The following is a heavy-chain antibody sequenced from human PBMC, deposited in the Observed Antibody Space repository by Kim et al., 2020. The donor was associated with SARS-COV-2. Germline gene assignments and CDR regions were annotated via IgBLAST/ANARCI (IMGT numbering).Heavy chain of an antibody. Sequence: GGSLRLSCAASGFIFTTYAMNWVRQAPGKGLQWVSAVSASGNNTYYDASVKRCSTASSDSSKNTQYLQINILSAEDTAVYYCTEVLGLGPYWGQGPLVT. CDR1: GFIFTTYA. CDR2: VSASGNNT. CDR3: TEVLGLGPY. D-gene: IGHD3-16*01. J-gene: IGHJ4*02. V-gene: IGHV3-23*01.